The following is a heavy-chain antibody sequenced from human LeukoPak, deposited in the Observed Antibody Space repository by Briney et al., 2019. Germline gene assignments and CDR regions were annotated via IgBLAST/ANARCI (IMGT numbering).Heavy chain of an antibody. CDR2: MNPNSGNT. J-gene: IGHJ4*02. D-gene: IGHD3-22*01. CDR1: GYTFTSYD. Sequence: ASVKVSCKASGYTFTSYDINWVRQATGQGLEWMGWMNPNSGNTGYAQKFQGRVTMTRNTSISTAYMELSSLRSEDTAVYYCARGGSYYYDSSGYSFDYWGQGTLVTVSS. CDR3: ARGGSYYYDSSGYSFDY. V-gene: IGHV1-8*01.